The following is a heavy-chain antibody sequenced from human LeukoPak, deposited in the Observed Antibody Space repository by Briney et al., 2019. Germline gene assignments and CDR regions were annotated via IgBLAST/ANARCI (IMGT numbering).Heavy chain of an antibody. D-gene: IGHD3-3*01. CDR1: GGSISSSSYY. Sequence: PSETLSLTCTVSGGSISSSSYYWGWIRQPPGKGLEWIGSIYYSGSTYYNPSLKSRVTISVDTSKNQFSLKLSSVTAADTAVYYCARGGNYDFWSGYSHIDYWGQGTLVTVSS. CDR3: ARGGNYDFWSGYSHIDY. CDR2: IYYSGST. J-gene: IGHJ4*02. V-gene: IGHV4-39*07.